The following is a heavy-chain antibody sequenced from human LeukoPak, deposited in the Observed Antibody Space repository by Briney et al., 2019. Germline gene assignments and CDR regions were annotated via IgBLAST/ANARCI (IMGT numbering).Heavy chain of an antibody. Sequence: GASVKVSCKASGYTFTSYDINWVRQATGQGLEWMGWISAYNGNTNYAQKLQGRVTMTTDTSTSTAYMELRSLRSDDTAVYYCARTDYYYYYMDVWGKGTTVTVS. CDR2: ISAYNGNT. CDR3: ARTDYYYYYMDV. V-gene: IGHV1-18*01. J-gene: IGHJ6*03. CDR1: GYTFTSYD.